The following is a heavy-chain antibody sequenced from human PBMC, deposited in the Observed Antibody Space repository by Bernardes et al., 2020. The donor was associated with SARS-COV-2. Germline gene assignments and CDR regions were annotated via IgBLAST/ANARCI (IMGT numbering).Heavy chain of an antibody. Sequence: GGSLRFSCAASGFGFSGSGVQRVRQASGKGLEWVGRVRSNANSYATAYAASVKGRFSISRDDSKNTAYLQMNGLKTEDTAVYYCTSSSHGDYDRPIDYWGQGTLVTVSS. CDR1: GFGFSGSG. V-gene: IGHV3-73*01. J-gene: IGHJ4*02. CDR2: VRSNANSYAT. CDR3: TSSSHGDYDRPIDY. D-gene: IGHD4-17*01.